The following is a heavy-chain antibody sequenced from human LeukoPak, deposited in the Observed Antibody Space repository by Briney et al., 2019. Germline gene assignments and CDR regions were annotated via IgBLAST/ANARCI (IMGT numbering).Heavy chain of an antibody. CDR1: GGTFSSYA. D-gene: IGHD6-19*01. Sequence: SEKVSCKASGGTFSSYAISWVRQAPGQGLEWMGRIIPIFGTANYAQKFQGRVTITTDESTSTAYMELSSLRSEDTAVYYCARYQYSSGWYGDYRGQGTLVTVSS. V-gene: IGHV1-69*05. CDR2: IIPIFGTA. J-gene: IGHJ4*02. CDR3: ARYQYSSGWYGDY.